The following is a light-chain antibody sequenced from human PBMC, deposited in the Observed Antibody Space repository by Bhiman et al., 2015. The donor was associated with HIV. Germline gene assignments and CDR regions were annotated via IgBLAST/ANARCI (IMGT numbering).Light chain of an antibody. J-gene: IGLJ3*02. Sequence: SYELTQPPSVSVAPGKTARMTCGGNNIESKSVHWYQQKPGQAPVVVIYYDSDRPSGIPERFSGSNSGNTATLTISRVEAGDEADYYCQVCDIHIDHSVVFGGGTRLTVL. CDR2: YDS. V-gene: IGLV3-21*04. CDR3: QVCDIHIDHSVV. CDR1: NIESKS.